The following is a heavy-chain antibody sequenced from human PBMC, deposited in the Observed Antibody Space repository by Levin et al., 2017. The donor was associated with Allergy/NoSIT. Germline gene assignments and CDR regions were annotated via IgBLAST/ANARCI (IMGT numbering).Heavy chain of an antibody. V-gene: IGHV4-61*02. J-gene: IGHJ5*02. Sequence: SQTLSLTCTVSGASIHSGTYYWSWIRQPAGKGLEWIGRIYTGGSTDYNPSLKSRVTISLDTSKNQFSLNLSSVNAADAAVYYCARDISWVREALGPYGQYRGGWFDPWGQGTLVTVSS. CDR1: GASIHSGTYY. CDR3: ARDISWVREALGPYGQYRGGWFDP. CDR2: IYTGGST. D-gene: IGHD4-17*01.